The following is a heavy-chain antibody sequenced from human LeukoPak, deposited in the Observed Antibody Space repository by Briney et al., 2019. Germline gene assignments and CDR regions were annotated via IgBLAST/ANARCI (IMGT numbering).Heavy chain of an antibody. J-gene: IGHJ4*02. CDR1: GFTFSSYA. Sequence: PGGSLRLSCAASGFTFSSYAMHWVRQAPGKGLEWVAVISYDGSNKYYADSVKGRFTISRDNSKNTLYLQMDSLRAEDTAVYYCARDEDGDYAPFDYWGQGTLVTVSS. V-gene: IGHV3-30-3*01. CDR2: ISYDGSNK. CDR3: ARDEDGDYAPFDY. D-gene: IGHD4-17*01.